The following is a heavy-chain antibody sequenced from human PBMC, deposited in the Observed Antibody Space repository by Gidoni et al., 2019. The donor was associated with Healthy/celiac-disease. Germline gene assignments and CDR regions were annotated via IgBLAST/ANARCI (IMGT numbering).Heavy chain of an antibody. CDR3: AKDKTPYDFWSGYYLDY. J-gene: IGHJ4*02. CDR2: ISWNSGSI. D-gene: IGHD3-3*01. CDR1: GFTFDAYA. Sequence: EVQLVESGGGLVQPGRSLRLSCAASGFTFDAYAIHWVRQAPGKGLEWVSGISWNSGSIGYADSVKGRFTISRDNAKNSLYLQMNSLRAEDTALYYCAKDKTPYDFWSGYYLDYWGQGTLVTVSS. V-gene: IGHV3-9*01.